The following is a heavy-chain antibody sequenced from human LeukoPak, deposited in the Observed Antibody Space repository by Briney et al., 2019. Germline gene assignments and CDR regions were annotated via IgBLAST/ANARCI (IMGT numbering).Heavy chain of an antibody. J-gene: IGHJ6*02. CDR1: GFTFDDHT. V-gene: IGHV3-9*01. Sequence: PGGSLRLSCAASGFTFDDHTMHWVRQAPGKGLEWLSGINWNSGVIAYADSVKGRFTISRDNAKNSLYLQMDSLRTEDTALYYCAKGRGFVFYYGMDVWGQGTTVTVSS. D-gene: IGHD2-15*01. CDR2: INWNSGVI. CDR3: AKGRGFVFYYGMDV.